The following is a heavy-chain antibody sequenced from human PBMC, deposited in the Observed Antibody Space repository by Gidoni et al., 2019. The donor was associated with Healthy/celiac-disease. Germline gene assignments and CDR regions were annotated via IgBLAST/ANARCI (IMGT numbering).Heavy chain of an antibody. CDR1: GFTFSSYA. CDR2: ISYDGSNK. D-gene: IGHD6-19*01. V-gene: IGHV3-30-3*01. Sequence: QVQLVESGGGVVQPGRSLRLSCAASGFTFSSYAMHWVRQAPGKGLEWVAVISYDGSNKYYADSVKGRFTISRDNSKNTLYLQMNSLRAEDTAVYYCARDLGSSGWYGRGDYWGQGTLVTVSS. CDR3: ARDLGSSGWYGRGDY. J-gene: IGHJ4*02.